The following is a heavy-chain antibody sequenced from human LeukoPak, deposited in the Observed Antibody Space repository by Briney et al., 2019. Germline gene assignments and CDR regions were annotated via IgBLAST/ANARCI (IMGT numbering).Heavy chain of an antibody. D-gene: IGHD3-9*01. CDR2: ISGSGGST. CDR3: AKGSDILTGYYNTPLSTNFDY. J-gene: IGHJ4*02. Sequence: GGSLRLSCAASGFTLSSYAMSWVRQAPGKGLEWVSAISGSGGSTYYADSVKGRFTISRDNSKNTLYLQMNSLRAEDTAVYYCAKGSDILTGYYNTPLSTNFDYWGEGTLVTVSS. V-gene: IGHV3-23*01. CDR1: GFTLSSYA.